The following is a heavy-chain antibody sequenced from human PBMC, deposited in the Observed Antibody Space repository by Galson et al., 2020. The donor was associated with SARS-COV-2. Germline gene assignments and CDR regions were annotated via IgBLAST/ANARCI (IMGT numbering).Heavy chain of an antibody. V-gene: IGHV3-30*04. Sequence: GGSLRLSCAASGFTFSSYAMHWVRQAPGKGLEWVAVLSYDGSNKYYADSVKGRFTISRDNSKNTLYLQMNSLRAEDTAVYYCAREGIAVAGDAFDIWGQGTMVTVSA. CDR2: LSYDGSNK. J-gene: IGHJ3*02. D-gene: IGHD6-19*01. CDR3: AREGIAVAGDAFDI. CDR1: GFTFSSYA.